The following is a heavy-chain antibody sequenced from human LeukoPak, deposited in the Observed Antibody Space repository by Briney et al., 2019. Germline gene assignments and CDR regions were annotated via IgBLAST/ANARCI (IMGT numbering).Heavy chain of an antibody. V-gene: IGHV3-15*01. D-gene: IGHD3-3*01. CDR2: IKSKTDGGTT. CDR1: GFTFSNAW. J-gene: IGHJ3*02. CDR3: TTEAEFLEWFRGGDAFDI. Sequence: GGSLRLSCAASGFTFSNAWMSWVRQAPGKGLEWVGRIKSKTDGGTTDYAAPVKGRFTISRDDSKNTLYLQMNSLKTEDTAVYYCTTEAEFLEWFRGGDAFDIWGQGTMVTVSS.